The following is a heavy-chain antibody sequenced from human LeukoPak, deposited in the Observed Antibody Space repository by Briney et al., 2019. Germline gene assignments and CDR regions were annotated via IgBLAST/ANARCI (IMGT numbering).Heavy chain of an antibody. V-gene: IGHV4-39*01. CDR1: GDSISSSSYS. CDR2: MYYSGST. CDR3: TNLHY. J-gene: IGHJ4*02. Sequence: PSETLSLTCTVSGDSISSSSYSWGWIRQPPGKGLEWIGNMYYSGSTYYNPSLKSRVNISVDTSKNQFSLKLSSVTAADTAVYFCTNLHYWGQGTLVTVSS.